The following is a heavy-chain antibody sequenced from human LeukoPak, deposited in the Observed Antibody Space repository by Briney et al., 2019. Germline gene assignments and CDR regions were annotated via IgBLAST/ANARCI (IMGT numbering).Heavy chain of an antibody. CDR2: IYYSGST. CDR3: ASSGYYTSIGY. Sequence: SETLSLTCTVSGGSISNYYWSWIRQPPGKGLEWIGYIYYSGSTNYNPSLKSRVTISVDTSKNQFSLKLSSVTAADTAVYYCASSGYYTSIGYWGQGTLVTVSS. J-gene: IGHJ4*02. CDR1: GGSISNYY. D-gene: IGHD3-3*01. V-gene: IGHV4-59*01.